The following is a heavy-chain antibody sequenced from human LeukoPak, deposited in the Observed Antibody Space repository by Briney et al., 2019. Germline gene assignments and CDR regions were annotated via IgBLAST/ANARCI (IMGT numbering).Heavy chain of an antibody. CDR1: GGTFSSYA. Sequence: SVKVSCKASGGTFSSYAISWVRQAPGQGLEWMGGIIPIFGTANYAQKFQGRVTITADESTSTAYMELSSLRSEDTAVYYCARVPLLPNYDSSGYFQLDYWGQGTLVTVSS. D-gene: IGHD3-22*01. CDR3: ARVPLLPNYDSSGYFQLDY. V-gene: IGHV1-69*13. J-gene: IGHJ4*02. CDR2: IIPIFGTA.